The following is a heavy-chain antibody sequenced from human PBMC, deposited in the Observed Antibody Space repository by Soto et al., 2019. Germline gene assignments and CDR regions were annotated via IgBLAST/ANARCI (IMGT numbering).Heavy chain of an antibody. J-gene: IGHJ6*02. CDR3: ARAGVPAAMADYYYYYGMDV. CDR2: IIPIFGTA. D-gene: IGHD2-2*01. V-gene: IGHV1-69*01. Sequence: QVQLVQSGAEVKKPGSSVKVSCKASGGTFSSYAISWVRQAPGQGLEWMGGIIPIFGTANYAQKFQGRVSITADESTSKAYMELSSLRSEDTAVYYCARAGVPAAMADYYYYYGMDVWGQGTTVTVSS. CDR1: GGTFSSYA.